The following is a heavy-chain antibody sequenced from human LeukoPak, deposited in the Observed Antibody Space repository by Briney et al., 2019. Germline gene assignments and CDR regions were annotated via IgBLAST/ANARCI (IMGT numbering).Heavy chain of an antibody. CDR3: ARGHSSSWCVDS. Sequence: GGSLRLSYIASGFTFSNNWMHWVRQAPGRGLVWVSRIYNDGTITYYADSVKGRFTISRDNAKNTLYLQMNSLRADDTAVYYCARGHSSSWCVDSWGQGTLVTVSS. V-gene: IGHV3-74*01. J-gene: IGHJ4*02. CDR1: GFTFSNNW. D-gene: IGHD6-13*01. CDR2: IYNDGTIT.